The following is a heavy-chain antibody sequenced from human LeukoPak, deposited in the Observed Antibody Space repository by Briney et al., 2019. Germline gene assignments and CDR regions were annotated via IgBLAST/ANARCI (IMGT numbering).Heavy chain of an antibody. Sequence: SETLSLTCTVSGGSINSSSYYWGWIRQPPGKGLEWIGTIYYSGSTYYNPSLKSRVTISVDTSKNQFSLKLSSVTAADTAVYYCARHLGIMITFGGVPYYFDYWGQGTLVTVSS. J-gene: IGHJ4*02. CDR1: GGSINSSSYY. D-gene: IGHD3-16*01. CDR2: IYYSGST. CDR3: ARHLGIMITFGGVPYYFDY. V-gene: IGHV4-39*01.